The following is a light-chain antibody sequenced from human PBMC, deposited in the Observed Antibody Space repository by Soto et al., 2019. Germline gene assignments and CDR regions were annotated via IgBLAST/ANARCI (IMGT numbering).Light chain of an antibody. J-gene: IGLJ2*01. Sequence: QAVVTQPPSASGTPGQRVTISCSGSSSNIGSNYVYWYQQLPGTAPKLLIYSDNQRPSGVPDRFSGSKSGTSASLAISGLRSDDEAHYYCAAWDDSLSVLFGGGTKVTVL. CDR1: SSNIGSNY. CDR2: SDN. CDR3: AAWDDSLSVL. V-gene: IGLV1-47*02.